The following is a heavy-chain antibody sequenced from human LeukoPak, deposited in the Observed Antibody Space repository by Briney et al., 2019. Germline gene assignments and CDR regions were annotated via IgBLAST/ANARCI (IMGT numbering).Heavy chain of an antibody. D-gene: IGHD3-22*01. Sequence: GGSLRLSCAASGFTFNSYKMDWVRQAPGKGLEWVSYISSRGSTIYCADSVKGRFTISRDKAKNSLYLQMNSLRAEDTAVYYCAREGFDSSGYAFDFWGQGTLVTVSS. CDR1: GFTFNSYK. CDR3: AREGFDSSGYAFDF. CDR2: ISSRGSTI. J-gene: IGHJ4*02. V-gene: IGHV3-48*03.